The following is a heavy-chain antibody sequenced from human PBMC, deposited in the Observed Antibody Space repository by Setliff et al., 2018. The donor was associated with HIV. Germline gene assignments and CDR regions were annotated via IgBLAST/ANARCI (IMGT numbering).Heavy chain of an antibody. CDR1: GDSISSVSYS. V-gene: IGHV4-39*01. CDR3: ARRAGDYGDYYFDS. CDR2: MYSGGNT. D-gene: IGHD4-17*01. Sequence: SETLSLTCTVSGDSISSVSYSWGWIRQPPGKGLEWIGYMYSGGNTYYKPSLKSRVTMSVDSSKNQFSLRVNSVTAADTAVYYCARRAGDYGDYYFDSWGQGSLVTVSS. J-gene: IGHJ4*02.